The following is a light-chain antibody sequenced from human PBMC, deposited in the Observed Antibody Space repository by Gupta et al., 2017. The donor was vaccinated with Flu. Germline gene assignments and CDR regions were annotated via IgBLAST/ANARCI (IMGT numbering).Light chain of an antibody. CDR3: HTWDSDTFVV. CDR2: RDS. CDR1: KLGDKY. V-gene: IGLV3-1*01. J-gene: IGLJ2*01. Sequence: SYEVTQPPSVSVSPGHTATITCSGDKLGDKYACWYQHKAGPSPALLIYRDSKRPSGIPERFSGSNSGNTATLNISGTQAMDEADYYCHTWDSDTFVVFGGGTKLTVL.